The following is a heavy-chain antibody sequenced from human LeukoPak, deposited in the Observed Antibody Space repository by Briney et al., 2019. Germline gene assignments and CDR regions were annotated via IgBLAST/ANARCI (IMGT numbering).Heavy chain of an antibody. D-gene: IGHD4-23*01. CDR1: GGSISSGGYY. CDR2: IYYSGST. J-gene: IGHJ5*02. V-gene: IGHV4-31*03. CDR3: ARGPVGGNSYLFDP. Sequence: SQTLSLTCTVSGGSISSGGYYWSWIRQHPGKGLEWIGYIYYSGSTYYNPSLKSRVTISVDTSKNQFSLKLSSVTAADTAVYYCARGPVGGNSYLFDPWGQGTLVTVSS.